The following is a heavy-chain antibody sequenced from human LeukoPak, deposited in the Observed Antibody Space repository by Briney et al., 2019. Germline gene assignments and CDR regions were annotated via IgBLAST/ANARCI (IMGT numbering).Heavy chain of an antibody. CDR1: GGSISSYY. D-gene: IGHD3-10*01. CDR3: ARDRYYYGSGSYYPINHYYYYYMDV. V-gene: IGHV4-4*08. J-gene: IGHJ6*03. CDR2: IYTSGST. Sequence: SETLSLTCTVSGGSISSYYWSWIRQPPGKGLEWIGYIYTSGSTNYNPSLKSRVTISVDTSKNQFSLKLSSVTAADTAVYYCARDRYYYGSGSYYPINHYYYYYMDVWGKGTTVTISS.